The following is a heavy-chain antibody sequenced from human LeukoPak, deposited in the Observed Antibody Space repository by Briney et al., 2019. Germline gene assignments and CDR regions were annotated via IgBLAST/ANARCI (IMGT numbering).Heavy chain of an antibody. CDR2: MNPNSGGT. V-gene: IGHV1-2*02. D-gene: IGHD3-10*01. Sequence: ASVKVSCKAFGYTFLGYYIHWVRQAPGQGLQWMGWMNPNSGGTNYAQKFQGRVIMTRDTSISTAYMELSGLRYDDTAVYYCARDFMVRGVTTPDYWGQGTLVTVSS. CDR1: GYTFLGYY. J-gene: IGHJ4*02. CDR3: ARDFMVRGVTTPDY.